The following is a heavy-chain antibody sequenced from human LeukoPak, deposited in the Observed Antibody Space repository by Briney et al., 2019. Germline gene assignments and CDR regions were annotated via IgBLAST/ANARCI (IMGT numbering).Heavy chain of an antibody. J-gene: IGHJ3*02. Sequence: SETLSLTCTVSAGSINRFYWNWIRQSPGKGLEWIGYIHHSGSTKYNPSLQSRVTMSMGTSKNQFSLKLSSVTAADTAVYYCARVSGITMIVVVQSDGFDIWGQGTMVSVSS. CDR3: ARVSGITMIVVVQSDGFDI. D-gene: IGHD3-22*01. CDR1: AGSINRFY. V-gene: IGHV4-59*12. CDR2: IHHSGST.